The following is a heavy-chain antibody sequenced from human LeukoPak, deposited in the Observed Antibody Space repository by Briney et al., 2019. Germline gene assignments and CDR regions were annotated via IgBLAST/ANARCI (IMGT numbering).Heavy chain of an antibody. J-gene: IGHJ4*02. V-gene: IGHV4-4*07. CDR2: IYTTGTT. Sequence: SETLSLTCTVSGGSINSYYWSWVRQPAGKGLEWIGRIYTTGTTNYNPSLSSRLTMSVDTSKNQFSLKLSSVTAADTAIYYCARRGYCSSTSCWAFDYWGQGTLVTVSS. CDR1: GGSINSYY. CDR3: ARRGYCSSTSCWAFDY. D-gene: IGHD2-2*01.